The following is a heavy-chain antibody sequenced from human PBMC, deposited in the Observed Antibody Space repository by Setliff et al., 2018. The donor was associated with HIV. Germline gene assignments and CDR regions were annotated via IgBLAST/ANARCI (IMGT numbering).Heavy chain of an antibody. J-gene: IGHJ2*01. D-gene: IGHD4-17*01. CDR3: ARAPNKYGDYVDWYFDL. CDR1: GYTFTSYG. V-gene: IGHV1-18*01. Sequence: ASVKVSCKASGYTFTSYGISWVRQAPGQGLEWMGWISAYNGNTNYAQKLQGRVTMTTDTSTSTAYMELRGLRSDDTAVYYCARAPNKYGDYVDWYFDLWGRGTLVTVSS. CDR2: ISAYNGNT.